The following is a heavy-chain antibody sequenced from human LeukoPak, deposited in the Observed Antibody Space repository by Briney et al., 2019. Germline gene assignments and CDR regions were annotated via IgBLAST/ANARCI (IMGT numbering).Heavy chain of an antibody. Sequence: PGGSLRLSCAASGFTFDDYAMHWVRQAPGKGLEWVSGISWNSGSIGYADSVKGRFTISRDNAKNSLYLQMNSLRAEDTALYYCAKEHYYDSSGQGRDIWGQGTMVTVSS. V-gene: IGHV3-9*01. CDR3: AKEHYYDSSGQGRDI. D-gene: IGHD3-22*01. J-gene: IGHJ3*02. CDR1: GFTFDDYA. CDR2: ISWNSGSI.